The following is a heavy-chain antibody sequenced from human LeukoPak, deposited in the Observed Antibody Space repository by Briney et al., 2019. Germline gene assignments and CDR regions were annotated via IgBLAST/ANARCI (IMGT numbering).Heavy chain of an antibody. CDR1: GYTFTSYD. Sequence: ASVKVSCKASGYTFTSYDINWVRQATGQGLEWMGWMNPNSGNTGYAQKFQGRVTMTRNTSISTAYMELSSLRSEDTAVYCCARGSGSYFFPVPASRLTFDYWGQGTLVTVSS. J-gene: IGHJ4*02. D-gene: IGHD3-10*01. CDR2: MNPNSGNT. CDR3: ARGSGSYFFPVPASRLTFDY. V-gene: IGHV1-8*01.